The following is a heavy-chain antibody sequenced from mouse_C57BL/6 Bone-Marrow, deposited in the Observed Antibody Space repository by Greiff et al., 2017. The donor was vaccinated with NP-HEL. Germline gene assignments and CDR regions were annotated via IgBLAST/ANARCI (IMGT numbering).Heavy chain of an antibody. D-gene: IGHD3-1*01. CDR2: IYPGSGST. CDR3: ARSGPFGYYFDY. V-gene: IGHV1-55*01. CDR1: GYTFTSYW. J-gene: IGHJ2*01. Sequence: QVQLQQPGAELVKPGASVKMSCKASGYTFTSYWIPWVKQRPGQGLEWIGDIYPGSGSTNYNEKFKSKATLTVDTSSSTAYMQLSSLTSEDSAVYYWARSGPFGYYFDYWGQGTTLTVSS.